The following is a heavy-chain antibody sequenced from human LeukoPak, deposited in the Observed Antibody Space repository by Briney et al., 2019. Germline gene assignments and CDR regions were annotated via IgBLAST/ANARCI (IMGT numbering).Heavy chain of an antibody. CDR3: ARAECSGGSSHLDY. V-gene: IGHV5-51*01. J-gene: IGHJ4*02. CDR1: GYSFSSYW. D-gene: IGHD2-15*01. Sequence: GESLKISCKGSGYSFSSYWIGWVRQMPGKGLEWMGIIYPGDSDTRHSPSFQGQVTISADKSISTAYLQWSSLKAADTDMYYCARAECSGGSSHLDYWGQGTLVTVSS. CDR2: IYPGDSDT.